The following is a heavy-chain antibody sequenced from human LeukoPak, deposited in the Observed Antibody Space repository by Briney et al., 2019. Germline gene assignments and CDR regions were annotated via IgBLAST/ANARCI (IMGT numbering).Heavy chain of an antibody. Sequence: GASVKVSCKASGGTFSSYAISWVRQAPGQGLEWMGGIIPIFGTANYAQKFQGRVTITADESTSTAYMELSSLRSEDTAVYYCARDWYDFWSGYSNENWFDPWGQGTLLTVSS. CDR3: ARDWYDFWSGYSNENWFDP. V-gene: IGHV1-69*13. CDR2: IIPIFGTA. D-gene: IGHD3-3*01. CDR1: GGTFSSYA. J-gene: IGHJ5*02.